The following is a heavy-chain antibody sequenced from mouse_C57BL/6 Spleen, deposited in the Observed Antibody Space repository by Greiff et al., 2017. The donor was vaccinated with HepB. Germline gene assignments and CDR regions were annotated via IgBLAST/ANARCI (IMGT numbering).Heavy chain of an antibody. V-gene: IGHV1-50*01. Sequence: QVQLKQSGAELVKPGASVKLSCKASGYTFTSYWMQWVKQRPGQGLEWIGEIDPSDSYTNYNQKFKGKATLTVDTSSSTAYMQLSSLTSEDSAVYYCARREDYDFDYWGQGTTLTVSS. J-gene: IGHJ2*01. D-gene: IGHD2-4*01. CDR1: GYTFTSYW. CDR3: ARREDYDFDY. CDR2: IDPSDSYT.